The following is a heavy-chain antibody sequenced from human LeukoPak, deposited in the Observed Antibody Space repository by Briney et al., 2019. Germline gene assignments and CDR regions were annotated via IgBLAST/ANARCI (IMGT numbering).Heavy chain of an antibody. CDR1: GFTFSSYG. V-gene: IGHV3-30*03. CDR3: ARDWAWNYFDY. J-gene: IGHJ4*02. Sequence: GGSLRLSCAASGFTFSSYGMHWVRQAPGKGLEWVAVISYDGSNKYYADSVKGRFTISRDNSKNTLYLQMDSLRAEDTAVYYCARDWAWNYFDYWGQGTLVTVSS. CDR2: ISYDGSNK. D-gene: IGHD3-16*01.